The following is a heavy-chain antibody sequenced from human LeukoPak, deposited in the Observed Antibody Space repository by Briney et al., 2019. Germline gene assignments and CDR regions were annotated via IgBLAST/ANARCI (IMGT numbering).Heavy chain of an antibody. CDR2: FDPEDGET. CDR1: GYTLTELS. J-gene: IGHJ4*02. Sequence: ASVKVSCKVSGYTLTELSMHWVRQAPGKGLEWMGGFDPEDGETIYAQKFQGRVTMTEDTSTDTAYMELSSLRSEDTAVYYCATGVAAGGFLTGWGQGTLVTVSS. D-gene: IGHD6-13*01. CDR3: ATGVAAGGFLTG. V-gene: IGHV1-24*01.